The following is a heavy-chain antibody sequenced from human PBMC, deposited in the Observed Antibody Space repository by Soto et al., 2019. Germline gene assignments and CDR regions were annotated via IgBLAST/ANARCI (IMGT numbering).Heavy chain of an antibody. Sequence: PSETLSLTCPVSGGSISSINYYWGWIRQPPGKGLEWIGSIYYSGSTYYNPSLKSRVTISVDTSKNQFFLKLRSVTAADTAVYYCARHLYCSTSSCYAGGKWFDPWGQGILVTVSS. J-gene: IGHJ5*02. V-gene: IGHV4-39*01. CDR2: IYYSGST. CDR3: ARHLYCSTSSCYAGGKWFDP. D-gene: IGHD2-2*01. CDR1: GGSISSINYY.